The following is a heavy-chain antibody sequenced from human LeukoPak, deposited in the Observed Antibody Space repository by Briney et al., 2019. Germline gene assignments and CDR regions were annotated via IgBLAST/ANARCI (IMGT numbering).Heavy chain of an antibody. CDR3: ARARGPIGYSYYFDY. CDR2: IKSDGSEK. Sequence: GGPLRLSCAASGFTFSIYWMNWVRQAPGKGLEWVANIKSDGSEKSYVDSVKGRFTISRDNAKNSLYLQMNSLRAEDTALYYCARARGPIGYSYYFDYWGQGTLVTVSS. V-gene: IGHV3-7*03. CDR1: GFTFSIYW. J-gene: IGHJ4*02. D-gene: IGHD3-22*01.